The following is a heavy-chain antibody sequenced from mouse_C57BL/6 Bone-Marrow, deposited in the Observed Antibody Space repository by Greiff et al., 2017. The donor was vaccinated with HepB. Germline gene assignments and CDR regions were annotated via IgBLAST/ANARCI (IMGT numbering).Heavy chain of an antibody. CDR2: ISSGGDYI. J-gene: IGHJ4*01. Sequence: EVQLVESGEGLVKPGGSLKLSCAASGFTFSSYAMSWVRQTPEKRLEWVAYISSGGDYIYYADTVKGRFTISRDNARNTLYLQMSSLKSEDTAMYYCTRDPRFFDGYAMDYWGQGTSVTVSS. V-gene: IGHV5-9-1*02. CDR3: TRDPRFFDGYAMDY. CDR1: GFTFSSYA.